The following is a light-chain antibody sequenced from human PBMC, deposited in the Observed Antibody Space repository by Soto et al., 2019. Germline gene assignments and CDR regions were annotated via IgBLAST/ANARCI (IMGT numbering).Light chain of an antibody. CDR3: QQRYSTSWT. CDR2: AAS. Sequence: DILLTQSPSFLSASVGDRVTITCRTSQDISSYLAWYQQKPGKAPQLLIYAASTLHTGVPSRFSGSGSGTEFTTPISSRQQEDVATYYCQQRYSTSWTFGQGTKVEIK. CDR1: QDISSY. V-gene: IGKV1-9*01. J-gene: IGKJ1*01.